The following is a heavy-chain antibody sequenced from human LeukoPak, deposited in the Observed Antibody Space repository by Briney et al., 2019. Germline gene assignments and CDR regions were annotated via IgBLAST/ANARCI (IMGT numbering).Heavy chain of an antibody. CDR3: ARDPQGRWLSGYGPNFDY. CDR2: INPNSGGT. D-gene: IGHD3-3*01. V-gene: IGHV1-2*02. Sequence: ASVKVSCKASGYTFTGYYMHWVRQAPGQGLEWMGWINPNSGGTNYAQKFQGRVTMTRDTSISTAYMELSRLRSDDTAVYYCARDPQGRWLSGYGPNFDYWGQGTLVTVSS. CDR1: GYTFTGYY. J-gene: IGHJ4*02.